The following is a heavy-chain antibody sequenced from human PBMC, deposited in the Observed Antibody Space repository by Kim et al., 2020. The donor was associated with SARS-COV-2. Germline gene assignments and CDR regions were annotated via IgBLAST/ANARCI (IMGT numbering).Heavy chain of an antibody. V-gene: IGHV5-51*01. J-gene: IGHJ6*02. CDR2: IYPGDSDT. D-gene: IGHD1-26*01. CDR1: GYNFRDFW. CDR3: TRLSWGAGMIFHKEHREGRQGFDV. Sequence: GESLKISCQGSGYNFRDFWIVWVRQMPRKGLEVMGIIYPGDSDTRYTPSFRGQVTISADNSISTAYLHWSSLKASDSAIYYCTRLSWGAGMIFHKEHREGRQGFDVWGQGTTVTVSS.